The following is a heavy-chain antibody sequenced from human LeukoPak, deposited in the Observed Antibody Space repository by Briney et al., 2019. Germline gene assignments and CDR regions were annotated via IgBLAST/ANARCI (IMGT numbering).Heavy chain of an antibody. CDR3: ARGPGYCSGGSCYEGGY. D-gene: IGHD2-15*01. J-gene: IGHJ4*02. CDR1: GGSFSGYY. Sequence: PSETLSLTCAVYGGSFSGYYWSWIRQPPGKGLEWIGEINHSRSTNYNPSLKSRVTISVDTSKNQFSLKLSSVTAADTAVYYCARGPGYCSGGSCYEGGYWGQGTLVTVSS. V-gene: IGHV4-34*01. CDR2: INHSRST.